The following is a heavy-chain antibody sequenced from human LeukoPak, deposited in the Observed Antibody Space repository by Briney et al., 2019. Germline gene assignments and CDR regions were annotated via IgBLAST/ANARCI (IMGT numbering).Heavy chain of an antibody. Sequence: GGSPRLSCAASGFTFSSYWMHWVRQAPGKGLVWVSRINSDGSSTSYADSVKGRFTISRDNAKNTLYLQMNSLRAEDTAVYYCARDPDYYDSPYYYYYMDVWGKGTTVTVSS. CDR1: GFTFSSYW. V-gene: IGHV3-74*01. CDR2: INSDGSST. CDR3: ARDPDYYDSPYYYYYMDV. D-gene: IGHD3-22*01. J-gene: IGHJ6*03.